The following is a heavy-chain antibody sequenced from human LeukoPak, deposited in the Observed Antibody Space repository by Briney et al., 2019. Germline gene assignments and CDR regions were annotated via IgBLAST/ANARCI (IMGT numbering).Heavy chain of an antibody. CDR3: ARLWNYDYIWGSYRFFDY. J-gene: IGHJ4*02. CDR1: GGSISSSSYY. V-gene: IGHV4-39*07. D-gene: IGHD3-16*02. CDR2: INHSGST. Sequence: KPSETLSLTCTVSGGSISSSSYYWSWIRQPPGKGLEWIGEINHSGSTNYNPSLKSRVTISVDTSKNQFSLKLSSVTAADTAVYYCARLWNYDYIWGSYRFFDYWGQGTLVTVSS.